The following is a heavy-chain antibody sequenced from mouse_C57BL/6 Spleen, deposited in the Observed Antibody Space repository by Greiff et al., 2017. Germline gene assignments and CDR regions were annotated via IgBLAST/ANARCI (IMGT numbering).Heavy chain of an antibody. D-gene: IGHD1-1*01. Sequence: EVQLQESGPGLVKPSQSLSLTCSVTGYSITSGYYWNWIRQFPGNKLEWMGYISYDGSNNYNPSLKNRISITRDTSKNQFFLKLNSATTEDTATYYCARVGSSYYFDYWGQGTTLTVSS. CDR3: ARVGSSYYFDY. CDR2: ISYDGSN. V-gene: IGHV3-6*01. J-gene: IGHJ2*01. CDR1: GYSITSGYY.